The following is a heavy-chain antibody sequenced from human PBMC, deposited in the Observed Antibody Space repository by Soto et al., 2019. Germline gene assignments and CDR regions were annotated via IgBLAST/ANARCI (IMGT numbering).Heavy chain of an antibody. CDR2: IIPIFGTA. Sequence: GASVKVSCKASGGTFSSYAISWVRQAPGQGLEWMGGIIPIFGTANYAQKFQGRVTITADESTSTAYMELSSLRSEVTAVYYCARMYCSGGSCYSDNDAFDIWGQGTMVT. CDR1: GGTFSSYA. CDR3: ARMYCSGGSCYSDNDAFDI. V-gene: IGHV1-69*13. D-gene: IGHD2-15*01. J-gene: IGHJ3*02.